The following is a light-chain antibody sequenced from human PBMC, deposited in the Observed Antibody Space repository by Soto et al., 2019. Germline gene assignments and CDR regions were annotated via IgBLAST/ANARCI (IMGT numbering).Light chain of an antibody. CDR1: QSVNNY. CDR3: QQYGRSGT. J-gene: IGKJ1*01. V-gene: IGKV3-11*01. Sequence: EIVLTQSPATLSLSPMELVTLSFRASQSVNNYLAWYQQKPGQAPRLLIYDASNRATGIPARFSGSGSGTDFTLTISSLETEDFAVYYCQQYGRSGTFGQGTKVDIK. CDR2: DAS.